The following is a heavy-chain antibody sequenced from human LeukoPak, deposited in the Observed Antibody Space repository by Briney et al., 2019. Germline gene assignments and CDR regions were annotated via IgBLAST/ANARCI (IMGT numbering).Heavy chain of an antibody. D-gene: IGHD3-10*01. CDR1: GYSISSGYY. CDR3: VKTGTYYEKFFDY. CDR2: IYHSGST. V-gene: IGHV4-38-2*02. J-gene: IGHJ4*02. Sequence: SETLSLTCTVSGYSISSGYYWGWIRQPPGKGLEWIGSIYHSGSTYYNPSLKSRVTISVDTSKNQFSLKLSSVTAADTAVYYCVKTGTYYEKFFDYWGQGTLVTVSS.